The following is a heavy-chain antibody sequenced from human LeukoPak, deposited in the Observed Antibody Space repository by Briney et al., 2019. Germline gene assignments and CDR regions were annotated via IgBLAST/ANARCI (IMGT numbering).Heavy chain of an antibody. V-gene: IGHV3-23*01. CDR2: IRGSGGST. CDR3: AKWRRGTGSLDY. CDR1: GFTFSSYW. D-gene: IGHD3-10*01. Sequence: GGSLRLSCAASGFTFSSYWMSWVRQAPGKGLEWVSAIRGSGGSTYYADSVKGRFTISRDNAKNTLYLQMNGLRADDTAVYYCAKWRRGTGSLDYWGQGTMVTVSS. J-gene: IGHJ4*02.